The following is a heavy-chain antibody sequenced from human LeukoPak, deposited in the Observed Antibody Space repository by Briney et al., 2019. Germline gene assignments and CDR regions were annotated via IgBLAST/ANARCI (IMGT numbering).Heavy chain of an antibody. CDR1: GFTFSSYG. CDR2: ISYDGSNK. J-gene: IGHJ4*02. Sequence: PGGSLRLSCAASGFTFSSYGMHWVRQAPGKGLEWVAVISYDGSNKYYADSVKGRFTISRDNSRNTLYLQMNSLRAEDTAVYYCAKDWGYGLDYWGQGTLVTVSS. V-gene: IGHV3-30*18. D-gene: IGHD3-16*01. CDR3: AKDWGYGLDY.